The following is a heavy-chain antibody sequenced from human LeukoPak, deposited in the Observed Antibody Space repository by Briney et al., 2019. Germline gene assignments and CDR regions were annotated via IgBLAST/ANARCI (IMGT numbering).Heavy chain of an antibody. V-gene: IGHV3-30*02. CDR1: GFTFSSYG. J-gene: IGHJ4*02. CDR2: IRYDGSNK. D-gene: IGHD6-6*01. CDR3: AKDRSSSSVY. Sequence: GGSLRLSCAASGFTFSSYGMHWVRLAPGKGLEWVAFIRYDGSNKYYADSVKGRFTISRDNSKNTLYLQMNSLRAEDTAVYYCAKDRSSSSVYWGQGTLVTVSS.